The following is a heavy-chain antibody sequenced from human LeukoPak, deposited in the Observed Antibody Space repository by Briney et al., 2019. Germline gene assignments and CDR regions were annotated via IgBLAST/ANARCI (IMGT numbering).Heavy chain of an antibody. V-gene: IGHV3-23*01. CDR2: ISGSDDTT. CDR1: GFTFSSYA. Sequence: GGSLRLSCAASGFTFSSYAMSWVRQAPGKGLEWVSVISGSDDTTYYADSVKGRITISRDNSKNTLYVQMNSLRAEDTAVYYCAKGLGGSCRSGLDHWGQGTLVTVSS. D-gene: IGHD2-15*01. J-gene: IGHJ4*02. CDR3: AKGLGGSCRSGLDH.